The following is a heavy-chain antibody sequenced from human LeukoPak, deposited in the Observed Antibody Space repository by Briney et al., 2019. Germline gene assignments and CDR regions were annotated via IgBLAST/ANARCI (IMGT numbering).Heavy chain of an antibody. V-gene: IGHV4-31*03. CDR2: IYYSGST. CDR3: ARGGAMTTVTTY. D-gene: IGHD4-17*01. CDR1: GGSISSGGYY. Sequence: SETLSLTCTVSGGSISSGGYYWSWIRQHPGKGLEWIGYIYYSGSTYYNPSLKSRVTISVDTSKNQFSLKLSSVTAADTAVYYCARGGAMTTVTTYWGQGTLVTVSS. J-gene: IGHJ4*02.